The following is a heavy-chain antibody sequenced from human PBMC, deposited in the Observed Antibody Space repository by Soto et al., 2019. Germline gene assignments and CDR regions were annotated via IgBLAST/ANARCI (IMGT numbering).Heavy chain of an antibody. V-gene: IGHV4-59*08. CDR1: GGSISGYY. CDR3: ARLNGYCISTNCHRHYRLAV. J-gene: IGHJ6*02. CDR2: IYNIGST. Sequence: PSETLSLTCTVSGGSISGYYWSWLRQPPGKGLEWIGYIYNIGSTNYNPSLRSRVTMSIDTSQEQFSLKLSSVTATDTAVYYCARLNGYCISTNCHRHYRLAVWGQGTTVTVSS. D-gene: IGHD2-2*03.